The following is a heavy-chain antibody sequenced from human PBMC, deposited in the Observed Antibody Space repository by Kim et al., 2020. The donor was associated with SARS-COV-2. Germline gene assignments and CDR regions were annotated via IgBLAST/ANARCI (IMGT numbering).Heavy chain of an antibody. J-gene: IGHJ4*02. CDR1: GFTFSSYS. CDR2: ISSSSSYI. D-gene: IGHD2-2*01. Sequence: GGSLRLSCAASGFTFSSYSMNWVRQAPGKGLEWVSSISSSSSYIYYADSVKGRFTISRDNAKNSLYLQMNSLRAEDTAVYYCARGLIVVVPATSYFDYWGQGTLVTVSS. CDR3: ARGLIVVVPATSYFDY. V-gene: IGHV3-21*01.